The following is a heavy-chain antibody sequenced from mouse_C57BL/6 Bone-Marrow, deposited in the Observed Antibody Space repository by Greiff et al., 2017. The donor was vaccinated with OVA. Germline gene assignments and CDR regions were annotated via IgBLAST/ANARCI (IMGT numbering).Heavy chain of an antibody. J-gene: IGHJ1*03. V-gene: IGHV5-4*01. Sequence: EVKLMESGGGLVKPGGSLKLSCAASGFTFSSYAMSWVRQTPEKRLEWVATISDGGSYTYYPDNVKGRFTISRDNAKNNLYLQMSHLKSEDTAMYYCARDGDSYWYFDVWGTGTTVTVSS. CDR1: GFTFSSYA. CDR3: ARDGDSYWYFDV. CDR2: ISDGGSYT.